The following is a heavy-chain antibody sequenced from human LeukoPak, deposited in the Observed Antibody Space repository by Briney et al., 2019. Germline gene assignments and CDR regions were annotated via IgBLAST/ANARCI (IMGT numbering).Heavy chain of an antibody. CDR2: ISAYNGNT. J-gene: IGHJ4*02. CDR1: GYTFTSYG. V-gene: IGHV1-18*01. CDR3: ARVTSSGYALPYGY. Sequence: ASVKVSCKASGYTFTSYGISGVRPAPGQGLEWMGWISAYNGNTNYAQKLQGRVTMTTDTSTSTAYMELRSLRSDDTAVYYCARVTSSGYALPYGYWGQGTLVTVSS. D-gene: IGHD3-22*01.